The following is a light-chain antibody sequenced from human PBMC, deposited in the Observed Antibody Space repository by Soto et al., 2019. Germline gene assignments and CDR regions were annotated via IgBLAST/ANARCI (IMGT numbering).Light chain of an antibody. CDR2: EVN. CDR3: SSYAGTNNRYV. Sequence: QSVLTQPPSASGSPGQSVTISCTGTGSDIGGYNFVSWYQQHPGKVPKLIIYEVNKRPSGVPDRFSGSKSGNTASLTVSGLQADDEAEYYCSSYAGTNNRYVFGTGTKVTVL. V-gene: IGLV2-8*01. CDR1: GSDIGGYNF. J-gene: IGLJ1*01.